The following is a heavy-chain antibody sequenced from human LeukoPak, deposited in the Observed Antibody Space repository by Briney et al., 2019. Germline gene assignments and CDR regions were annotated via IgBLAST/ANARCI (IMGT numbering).Heavy chain of an antibody. CDR3: ARDNSVGDNAWWFDP. CDR1: GYDFTGYS. CDR2: INPTGGST. J-gene: IGHJ5*02. Sequence: ASVKVSCKTSGYDFTGYSIYWVRQAPGQGLEWMGLINPTGGSTGYAQKFQGRVTMTRDMSTSTDYMELSSLRSEDTAIYYCARDNSVGDNAWWFDPWGQGTLVTVSS. D-gene: IGHD1-26*01. V-gene: IGHV1-46*01.